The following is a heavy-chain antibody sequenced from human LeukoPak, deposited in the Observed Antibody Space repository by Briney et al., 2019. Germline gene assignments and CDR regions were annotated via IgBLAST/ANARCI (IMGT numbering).Heavy chain of an antibody. V-gene: IGHV4-59*08. CDR3: ARHPFATPFDF. Sequence: SETLSLTCTVSGASVSGVYWSWIRQLPGKGLEWIGYIYHSGDSNCNPSLKSRVTVSLDTSKNQVSLRLTSVTAADTAVYYCARHPFATPFDFWGRGTLVTVSS. CDR2: IYHSGDS. D-gene: IGHD2-15*01. J-gene: IGHJ4*02. CDR1: GASVSGVY.